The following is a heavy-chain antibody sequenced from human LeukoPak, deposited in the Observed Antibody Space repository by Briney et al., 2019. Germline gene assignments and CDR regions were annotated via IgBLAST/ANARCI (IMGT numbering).Heavy chain of an antibody. CDR3: ARRLSGTSPFDL. CDR1: GFTFSNYW. D-gene: IGHD6-25*01. CDR2: INGGGVTT. V-gene: IGHV3-23*01. J-gene: IGHJ4*02. Sequence: GSLRLSCAASGFTFSNYWMSWVRQAPGKGLEWVSAINGGGVTTYYADSVKGRLTISRDNSKNTLYLQMNSLRVEDAAVYYCARRLSGTSPFDLWGQGTLVTVSS.